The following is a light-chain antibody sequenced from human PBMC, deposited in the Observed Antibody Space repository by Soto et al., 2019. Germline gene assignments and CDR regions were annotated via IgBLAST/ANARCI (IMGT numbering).Light chain of an antibody. CDR2: DAS. V-gene: IGKV1-17*03. CDR3: LQHTNFPLT. Sequence: DIRLTQSPSTLSAAVGDRVTITCRASQGISNHLVWFQQRPGKVPKRLIYDASSLQTGVPSRFSGSGSGTDFTLTISSLQPEDFATYYCLQHTNFPLTFGQGTRLEAK. J-gene: IGKJ5*01. CDR1: QGISNH.